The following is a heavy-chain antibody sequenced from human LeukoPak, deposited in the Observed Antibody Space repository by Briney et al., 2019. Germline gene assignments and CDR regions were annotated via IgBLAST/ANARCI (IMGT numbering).Heavy chain of an antibody. D-gene: IGHD6-19*01. V-gene: IGHV4-59*01. CDR1: GGSISSYY. J-gene: IGHJ3*02. Sequence: SETLSLTCSVSGGSISSYYWSWIRQPPGKGLEWIGDMNYSGSSDYNPSLKSRVTISVDTSKNQFSLKLSSVSAADTAVFYCARVQPVAGGVAFDIWGQGTMVTVSS. CDR3: ARVQPVAGGVAFDI. CDR2: MNYSGSS.